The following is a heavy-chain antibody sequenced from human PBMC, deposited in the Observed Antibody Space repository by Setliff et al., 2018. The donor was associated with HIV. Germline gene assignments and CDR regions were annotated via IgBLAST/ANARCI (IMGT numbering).Heavy chain of an antibody. CDR3: ARDGGSSPSPVSDYYYYYMDV. J-gene: IGHJ6*03. D-gene: IGHD1-26*01. CDR2: ISSSRSTI. Sequence: LRLSCAASGFTFRNYSMNWVRQAPGKGLEWVSYISSSRSTIYYADSVKGRFTISRDNAKNSVYLQMNSLRAEDTAVYYCARDGGSSPSPVSDYYYYYMDVWGKGTTVTVSS. CDR1: GFTFRNYS. V-gene: IGHV3-48*01.